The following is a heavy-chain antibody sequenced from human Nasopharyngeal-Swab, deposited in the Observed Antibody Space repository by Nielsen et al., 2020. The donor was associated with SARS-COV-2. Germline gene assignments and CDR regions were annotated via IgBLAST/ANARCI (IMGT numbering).Heavy chain of an antibody. V-gene: IGHV3-15*01. Sequence: GESLKISCAASGFTFGDAWMSWVRQAPGKGLEWVGRIKSETDGGTTDYAAPVKGRFTISRDDSKNTLHLQLNSLNTEDTAMYYCVTDFGGFWGQGTLVTVSS. CDR2: IKSETDGGTT. J-gene: IGHJ4*02. CDR1: GFTFGDAW. CDR3: VTDFGGF. D-gene: IGHD3-16*01.